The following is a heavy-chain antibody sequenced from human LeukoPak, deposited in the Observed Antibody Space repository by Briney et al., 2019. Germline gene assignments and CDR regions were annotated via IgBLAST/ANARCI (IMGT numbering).Heavy chain of an antibody. Sequence: SVKVSCKASGGTFSSYAISWVRQAPGQGLEWMGGVIPIFGTANYAQKFQGRVTITTDESTSTAYMELSSLRSEDTAVYYCAGLRDFHSGYYYYYMDVWGKGTTVTVSS. CDR1: GGTFSSYA. CDR2: VIPIFGTA. V-gene: IGHV1-69*05. J-gene: IGHJ6*03. D-gene: IGHD3-9*01. CDR3: AGLRDFHSGYYYYYMDV.